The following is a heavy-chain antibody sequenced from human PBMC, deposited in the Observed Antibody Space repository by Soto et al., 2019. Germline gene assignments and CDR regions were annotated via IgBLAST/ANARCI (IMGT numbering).Heavy chain of an antibody. Sequence: GESLKISCQGSGYSFTNYWVGWVRQIPGRGLEWMGIIHPGDSDTRYSPFFQGQVTISADKSISTAYLQWSSLKASDTAMYYCATLRVGFGELLAYWGQGTPVTVSS. V-gene: IGHV5-51*01. D-gene: IGHD3-10*01. CDR1: GYSFTNYW. CDR3: ATLRVGFGELLAY. CDR2: IHPGDSDT. J-gene: IGHJ4*02.